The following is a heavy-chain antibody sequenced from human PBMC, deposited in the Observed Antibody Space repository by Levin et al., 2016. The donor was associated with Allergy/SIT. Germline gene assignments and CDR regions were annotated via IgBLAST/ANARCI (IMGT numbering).Heavy chain of an antibody. CDR3: AKDSYDSPPPLLDY. Sequence: GESLKISCAASGFTFSSYAMSWVRQAPGKGLEWVSAISGSGGSTYYADSVKGRFTISRDNSKNTLYLQMNSLRAEDTAVYYCAKDSYDSPPPLLDYWGQGTLVTVSS. J-gene: IGHJ4*02. CDR1: GFTFSSYA. V-gene: IGHV3-23*01. CDR2: ISGSGGST. D-gene: IGHD3-22*01.